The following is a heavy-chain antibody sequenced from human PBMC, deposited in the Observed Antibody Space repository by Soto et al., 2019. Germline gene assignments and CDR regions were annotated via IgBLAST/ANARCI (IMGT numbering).Heavy chain of an antibody. J-gene: IGHJ6*02. CDR2: IYYSGST. CDR3: ARDRGYDSSGYYYYYYGMDV. V-gene: IGHV4-59*01. D-gene: IGHD3-22*01. CDR1: GGSISSYY. Sequence: QVQLQESGPGLVKPSETLSLTCTVSGGSISSYYWSWIRQPPGKGLEWIGYIYYSGSTNYNPSLKSRVTISVDTSKNQFSLKLSSVTAADTAVYSCARDRGYDSSGYYYYYYGMDVWGQGTTVTVSS.